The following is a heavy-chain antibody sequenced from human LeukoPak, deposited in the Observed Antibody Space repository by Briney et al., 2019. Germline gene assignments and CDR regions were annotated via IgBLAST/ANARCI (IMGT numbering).Heavy chain of an antibody. Sequence: GGSLRLSCAASGFTFSSYGMNWVRQAPGKGLEWVAVISYDGTNTYYADSVKGRFTIPRDNSKNTVYLQMNSLRTEDTAVYFCAKGLGGWPNYFDYWGQGTLVTVSS. CDR2: ISYDGTNT. V-gene: IGHV3-30*18. D-gene: IGHD3-16*01. CDR3: AKGLGGWPNYFDY. CDR1: GFTFSSYG. J-gene: IGHJ4*02.